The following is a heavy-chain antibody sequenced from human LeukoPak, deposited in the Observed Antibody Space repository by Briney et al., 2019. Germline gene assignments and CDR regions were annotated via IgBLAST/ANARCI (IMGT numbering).Heavy chain of an antibody. V-gene: IGHV4-59*01. CDR3: ARGFYSNYYGLDV. CDR2: IYYSGST. D-gene: IGHD6-13*01. J-gene: IGHJ6*02. Sequence: PSETLSLTCTVSGDSISPYYWSWIRQPPGKGLEWIGYIYYSGSTDSNPSLKSRVTISEDTSKNRLSLRLSPVTAADTAVYYCARGFYSNYYGLDVWGQGTTVTVSS. CDR1: GDSISPYY.